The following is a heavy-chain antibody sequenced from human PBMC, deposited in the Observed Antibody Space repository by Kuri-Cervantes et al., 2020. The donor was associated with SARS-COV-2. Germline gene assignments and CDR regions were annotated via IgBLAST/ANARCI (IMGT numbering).Heavy chain of an antibody. V-gene: IGHV1-45*01. Sequence: SVKVSCKASGDSFDYRFLHWVRQAPGRPLEWMGWITPFNGNTNYAQRSQDRVTITRDRSMSTAYMELSSLRSDDTAVYYCARSTPFRRLVVISQGGAFDIWGQGTMVTVSS. CDR3: ARSTPFRRLVVISQGGAFDI. J-gene: IGHJ3*02. CDR2: ITPFNGNT. D-gene: IGHD3-22*01. CDR1: GDSFDYRF.